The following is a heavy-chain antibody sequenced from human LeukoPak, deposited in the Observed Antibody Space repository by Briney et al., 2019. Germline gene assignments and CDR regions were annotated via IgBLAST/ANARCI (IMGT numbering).Heavy chain of an antibody. D-gene: IGHD3-22*01. V-gene: IGHV1-8*01. CDR1: GYTFTSYD. CDR2: VNPNSGNT. Sequence: GASVKVSCKASGYTFTSYDINWVRQATGQGLAWMGWVNPNSGNTGYAQKFQGRVTMTRNTSISTAYMELSSLRSEDTAVYYCARGPHSSGYTHFDYWGQGTLVTVSS. CDR3: ARGPHSSGYTHFDY. J-gene: IGHJ4*02.